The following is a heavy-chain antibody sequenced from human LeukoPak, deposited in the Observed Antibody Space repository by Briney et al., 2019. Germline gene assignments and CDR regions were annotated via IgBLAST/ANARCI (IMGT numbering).Heavy chain of an antibody. D-gene: IGHD3-16*02. J-gene: IGHJ4*02. CDR3: ARGVRSYVWGSYRSPLYYFDY. CDR1: GGTFSSYA. V-gene: IGHV1-69*13. Sequence: SVKVSCKASGGTFSSYAISWVRQAPGQGLEWMGGIIPIFGTANYAQKFQGRVTITADESTSTAYMELSSLRSEDTAVYYCARGVRSYVWGSYRSPLYYFDYWGQGTLVTVSS. CDR2: IIPIFGTA.